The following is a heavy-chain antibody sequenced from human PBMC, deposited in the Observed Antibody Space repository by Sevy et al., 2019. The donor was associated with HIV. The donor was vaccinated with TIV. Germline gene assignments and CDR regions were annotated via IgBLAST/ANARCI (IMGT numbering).Heavy chain of an antibody. Sequence: GVLRLSCAASGFIFGNHAMSWVRQTPGKGLEWVSGITSTGSTTYYMDSVKGRFTISRDNSKNTLYLQMNSLRAEDTAVYYCAKDLGWPLWGQGTLVTVSS. J-gene: IGHJ4*02. CDR1: GFIFGNHA. V-gene: IGHV3-23*01. D-gene: IGHD2-15*01. CDR2: ITSTGSTT. CDR3: AKDLGWPL.